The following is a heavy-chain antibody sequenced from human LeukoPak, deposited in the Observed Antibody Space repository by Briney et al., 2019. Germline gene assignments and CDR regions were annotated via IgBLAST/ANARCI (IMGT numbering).Heavy chain of an antibody. CDR2: ITSRGEST. J-gene: IGHJ4*02. V-gene: IGHV3-23*02. Sequence: GGSLRLSCAASGFTFSIYAMSWVRQAPGKGLQWVSSITSRGESTLYVDSGKGGFTITGDNYENTLYMQMNRLRDEDTPVYYCARDRPNYYGSDGHYYRRDGDYWGRGTLVSVSS. D-gene: IGHD3-22*01. CDR3: ARDRPNYYGSDGHYYRRDGDY. CDR1: GFTFSIYA.